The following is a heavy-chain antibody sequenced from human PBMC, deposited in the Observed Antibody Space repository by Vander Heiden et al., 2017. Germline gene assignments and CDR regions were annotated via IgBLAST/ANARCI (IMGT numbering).Heavy chain of an antibody. J-gene: IGHJ4*02. CDR2: IYHSGNT. CDR1: GVSISVNNW. Sequence: VQLQESGPGLVKPSGTLSLTCAVSGVSISVNNWWSWVRQTPGKGLEWIGEIYHSGNTNYNPSLQSRVSISLDKSKNQFSLTLTSVTAADTAKYYCAGDDLLSGIAYWGQGTLVTVSS. V-gene: IGHV4-4*02. D-gene: IGHD3-3*01. CDR3: AGDDLLSGIAY.